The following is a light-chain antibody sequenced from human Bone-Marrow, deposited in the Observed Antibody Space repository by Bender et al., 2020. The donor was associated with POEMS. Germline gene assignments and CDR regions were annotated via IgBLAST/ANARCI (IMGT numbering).Light chain of an antibody. Sequence: SYELTQPPSVSVSPEQTAPITCSGEKLGEEYACWYQQRPAQSPVVVIYQDTKRPSGIPERFSGSTSGNTASLTISGTQTMDEADYYCQSWGSNTAVFGGGTKLTVL. CDR2: QDT. V-gene: IGLV3-1*01. CDR3: QSWGSNTAV. J-gene: IGLJ2*01. CDR1: KLGEEY.